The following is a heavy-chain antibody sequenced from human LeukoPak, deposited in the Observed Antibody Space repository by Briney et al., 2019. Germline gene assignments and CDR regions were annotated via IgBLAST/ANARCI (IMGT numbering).Heavy chain of an antibody. CDR1: GGSISSGGYY. D-gene: IGHD1-26*01. CDR3: ARVLVEDLYYFDY. J-gene: IGHJ4*02. V-gene: IGHV4-31*03. CDR2: IYYSGST. Sequence: SETLSLTCTVSGGSISSGGYYWSWIRQHPGKGLEWIGYIYYSGSTYYNPSLKSRVTISVDTSKNQFSLKLSSVTAADTAVYYCARVLVEDLYYFDYWGQGTLVTVSS.